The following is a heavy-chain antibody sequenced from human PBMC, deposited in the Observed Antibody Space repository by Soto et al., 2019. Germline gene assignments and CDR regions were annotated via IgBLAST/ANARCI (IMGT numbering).Heavy chain of an antibody. D-gene: IGHD2-15*01. J-gene: IGHJ5*02. Sequence: PSETLSLTCAVYGGSFSGYYWSWIRQPPGKGLEWIGEINHSGSTNYNPSLKSRVTISVDTSKNQFSLKLSSVTAADTAVYYCARGLRRYCSGGSCYSWFDPWGQGTLVTVSS. CDR3: ARGLRRYCSGGSCYSWFDP. CDR1: GGSFSGYY. CDR2: INHSGST. V-gene: IGHV4-34*01.